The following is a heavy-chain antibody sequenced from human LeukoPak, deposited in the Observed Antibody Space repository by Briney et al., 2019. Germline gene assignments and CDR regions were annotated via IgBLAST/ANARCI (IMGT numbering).Heavy chain of an antibody. CDR2: IKQDGSHK. Sequence: GGSLRLSCAASGFTFSTYWMYWVRQAPGKGLEWVTNIKQDGSHKYYVDSVKGRFTISRDNAKNSLYLQMNSLRVEDTAVYYCARDTDDSSGYSLDYWGQGTLVTVSS. D-gene: IGHD3-22*01. CDR3: ARDTDDSSGYSLDY. J-gene: IGHJ4*02. V-gene: IGHV3-7*01. CDR1: GFTFSTYW.